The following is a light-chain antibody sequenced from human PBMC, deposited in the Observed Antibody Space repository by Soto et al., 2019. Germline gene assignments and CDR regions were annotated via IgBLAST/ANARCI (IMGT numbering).Light chain of an antibody. CDR2: GAS. Sequence: MTQSPSTLSASVGDRVTITCRASQSVSSKLAWYQQKPGQAPRLLIYGASTRATGIPARFSGSGSGTEFTLTISSLQSEDFAVYYCQQYNNWPETFGQGTKVDIK. CDR3: QQYNNWPET. V-gene: IGKV3-15*01. J-gene: IGKJ1*01. CDR1: QSVSSK.